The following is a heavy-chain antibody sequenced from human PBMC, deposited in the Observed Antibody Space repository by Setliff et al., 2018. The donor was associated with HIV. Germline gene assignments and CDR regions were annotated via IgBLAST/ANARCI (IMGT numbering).Heavy chain of an antibody. Sequence: GASLKISCKGSGYTFSDYWIGWVRQMPGKGLEWMGIVYPGDSSPRYSPSFQGQVIISADKSISTAYLQWSSLKASDTAMYYCARQCGDGDCKAFGYWGQGTLVTVSS. V-gene: IGHV5-51*01. CDR1: GYTFSDYW. D-gene: IGHD4-17*01. CDR2: VYPGDSSP. CDR3: ARQCGDGDCKAFGY. J-gene: IGHJ4*02.